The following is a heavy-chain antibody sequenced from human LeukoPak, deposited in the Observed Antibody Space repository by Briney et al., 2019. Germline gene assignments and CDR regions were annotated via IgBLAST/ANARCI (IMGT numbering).Heavy chain of an antibody. CDR2: LISDGGST. Sequence: GGSLRLSCAASGFTFSSYDMSWVRQAPGKGLEWVSSLISDGGSTEYADSVKGRFTISRDNSKNMLYLQMNSLRAEDTALYFCAKSLVRWAFDYWGQGALVSVSS. J-gene: IGHJ4*02. CDR3: AKSLVRWAFDY. V-gene: IGHV3-23*01. CDR1: GFTFSSYD. D-gene: IGHD4-23*01.